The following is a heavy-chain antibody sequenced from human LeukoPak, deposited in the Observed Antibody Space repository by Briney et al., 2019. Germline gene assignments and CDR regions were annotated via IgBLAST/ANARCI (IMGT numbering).Heavy chain of an antibody. Sequence: GRSLRLSCAASGFTFSSYAMHWVRQAPGKGLEWVAFIRYDGSNKYYADSVKGRFTISRDNSKNTLYLQMNSLRAEDTAVYYCAKNIAAADSSGYYYYYMDVWGKGTTVTVSS. J-gene: IGHJ6*03. V-gene: IGHV3-30*02. D-gene: IGHD6-13*01. CDR2: IRYDGSNK. CDR1: GFTFSSYA. CDR3: AKNIAAADSSGYYYYYMDV.